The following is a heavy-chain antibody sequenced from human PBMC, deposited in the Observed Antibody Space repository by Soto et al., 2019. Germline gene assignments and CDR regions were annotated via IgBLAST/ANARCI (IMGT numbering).Heavy chain of an antibody. CDR3: AKDPNGDYIGAFDS. J-gene: IGHJ4*02. D-gene: IGHD4-17*01. CDR1: GFTFSTYA. CDR2: ISVGGGIT. V-gene: IGHV3-23*01. Sequence: GGYLRLSCVSSGFTFSTYAMTWVRQAPGKGLEWVSAISVGGGITKYADSVKGRFTISRDNSKNTLYLQMNSLRAEDTARYYCAKDPNGDYIGAFDSWGQGT.